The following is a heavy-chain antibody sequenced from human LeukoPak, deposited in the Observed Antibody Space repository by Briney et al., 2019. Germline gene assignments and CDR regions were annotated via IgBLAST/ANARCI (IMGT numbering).Heavy chain of an antibody. CDR3: AKDPRRVTTVTTFYFDY. CDR2: ISGSDGST. D-gene: IGHD4-17*01. J-gene: IGHJ4*02. CDR1: GFTFSSYA. Sequence: GGSLRLSCAASGFTFSSYAMSWVRQAPGKGLEWVSAISGSDGSTYYADSVKGRFTISRDNSKNTLYLQMNSLRAEDTAIHYCAKDPRRVTTVTTFYFDYWGQGTLVTVSS. V-gene: IGHV3-23*01.